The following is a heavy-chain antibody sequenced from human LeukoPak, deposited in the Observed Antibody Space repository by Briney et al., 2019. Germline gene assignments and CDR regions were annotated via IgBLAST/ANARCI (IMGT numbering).Heavy chain of an antibody. D-gene: IGHD3-16*02. J-gene: IGHJ6*03. Sequence: SETLSLTCAVYGGSFSGYYWSWIRQPPGKGLEWIGEINHSGSTNYNPSLKSRVTISVDTSKNQFSLKLSSVTAADTAAYYCARLRFSPNRYDYVWGSCRRHYYYYYMDVWGKGTTVTISS. CDR3: ARLRFSPNRYDYVWGSCRRHYYYYYMDV. CDR1: GGSFSGYY. V-gene: IGHV4-34*01. CDR2: INHSGST.